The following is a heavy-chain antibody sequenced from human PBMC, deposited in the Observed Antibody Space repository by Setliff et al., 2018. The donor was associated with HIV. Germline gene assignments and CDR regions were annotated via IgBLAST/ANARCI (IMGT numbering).Heavy chain of an antibody. CDR3: AREVGLFPDAFDI. D-gene: IGHD3-22*01. Sequence: GASVKVSCKPSGYTFTTYYIHWVRQAPGQGLEWMGFINPSGGSTSYAQKFQGRVTMTRDTSTSTVYMELSSLRSEDTALYYCAREVGLFPDAFDIWGQGTRVTVSS. J-gene: IGHJ3*02. CDR1: GYTFTTYY. CDR2: INPSGGST. V-gene: IGHV1-46*01.